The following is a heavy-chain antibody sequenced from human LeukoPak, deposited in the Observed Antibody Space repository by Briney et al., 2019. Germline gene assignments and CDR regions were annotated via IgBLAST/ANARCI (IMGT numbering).Heavy chain of an antibody. CDR2: IYYSGST. J-gene: IGHJ6*04. Sequence: CXVSGGSISSYYWSWIRQPPGKGLEWIGYIYYSGSTNYNPSLKSRVTISVDTSKKQFSLKRSSGAAGETAGYYWARXXLXFGLMDVWGKGTTVTVSS. CDR1: GGSISSYY. V-gene: IGHV4-59*01. D-gene: IGHD6-13*01. CDR3: ARXXLXFGLMDV.